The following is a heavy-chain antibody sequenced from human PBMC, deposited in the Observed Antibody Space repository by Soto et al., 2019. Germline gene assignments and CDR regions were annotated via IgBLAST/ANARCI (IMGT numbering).Heavy chain of an antibody. Sequence: ASVKVSCKASGYTFTSYGISWVRQAPGQGLEWMGWISAYNGNTNYAQKLQGRVTMTTDTSTSTAYMELRSLRSDDTAVYYCARESRGYCSSTSCYDAFDIWGQGTMVTVSS. CDR2: ISAYNGNT. V-gene: IGHV1-18*01. J-gene: IGHJ3*02. D-gene: IGHD2-2*01. CDR1: GYTFTSYG. CDR3: ARESRGYCSSTSCYDAFDI.